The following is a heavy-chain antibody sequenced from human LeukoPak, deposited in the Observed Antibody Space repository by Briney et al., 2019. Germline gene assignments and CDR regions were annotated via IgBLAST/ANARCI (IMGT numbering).Heavy chain of an antibody. D-gene: IGHD5-12*01. V-gene: IGHV3-7*01. CDR2: IKEDGSEK. CDR1: GFTFSSYS. CDR3: ARDGGGDIVATFSSYYYMDV. J-gene: IGHJ6*03. Sequence: GGSLRLSCAASGFTFSSYSMNWVRQAPGKGLEWVANIKEDGSEKKYVESVKGRFTISRDNSKNTLYLQMGSLRAEDMAVYYCARDGGGDIVATFSSYYYMDVWGKGTTVTVSS.